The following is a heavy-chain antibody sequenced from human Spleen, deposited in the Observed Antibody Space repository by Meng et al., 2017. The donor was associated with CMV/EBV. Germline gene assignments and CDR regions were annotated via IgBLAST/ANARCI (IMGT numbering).Heavy chain of an antibody. D-gene: IGHD3-22*01. CDR3: AREKGGYYDKKPFDY. CDR2: INHSGST. V-gene: IGHV4-4*02. J-gene: IGHJ4*02. Sequence: SETLSLTCTVSGDSISSDTWWSWVRQPPGKGLEWIGDINHSGSTHYNPSLRTRVTISVDKSKNQFSLKLNSMTAADTAVYYCAREKGGYYDKKPFDYWGQGTLVTVSS. CDR1: GDSISSDTW.